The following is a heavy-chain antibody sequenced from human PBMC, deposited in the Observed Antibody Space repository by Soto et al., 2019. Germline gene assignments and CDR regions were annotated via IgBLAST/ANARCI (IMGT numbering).Heavy chain of an antibody. D-gene: IGHD2-15*01. V-gene: IGHV3-23*01. Sequence: EVQLLESGGGLVQPGGSLRLSCAASGFTFISYAMSWVRQAPGKGLEWVSGFSGSGERTYYADSVKGRFTISRDNSKNTLYLQMNSLRAEDTAVYYCAKGGVVVAAILKYWGQGTLVTVSS. CDR1: GFTFISYA. CDR3: AKGGVVVAAILKY. J-gene: IGHJ4*02. CDR2: FSGSGERT.